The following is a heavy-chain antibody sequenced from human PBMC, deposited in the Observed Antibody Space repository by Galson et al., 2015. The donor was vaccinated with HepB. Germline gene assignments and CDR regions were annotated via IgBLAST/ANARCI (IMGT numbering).Heavy chain of an antibody. Sequence: SLRLSCAASGSTFSSYWMSWVRQAPGKGLEWVANIKQDGSEKYYVDSVKGRFTISRDNAKNSLYLQMNSLRAEDTAVYYCARDGPIFAGAFDIWGQGTMVTVSS. V-gene: IGHV3-7*01. CDR2: IKQDGSEK. CDR3: ARDGPIFAGAFDI. CDR1: GSTFSSYW. D-gene: IGHD2-15*01. J-gene: IGHJ3*02.